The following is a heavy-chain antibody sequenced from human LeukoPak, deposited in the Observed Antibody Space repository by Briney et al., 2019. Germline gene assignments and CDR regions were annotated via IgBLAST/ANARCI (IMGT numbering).Heavy chain of an antibody. CDR1: GYSFTTYW. J-gene: IGHJ3*02. D-gene: IGHD3-10*01. CDR2: IYLGDSDT. V-gene: IGHV5-51*01. Sequence: GESLKISRKGSGYSFTTYWIGWVRQMPGKGLEWMGFIYLGDSDTRYSPSFQGQVTISADKSISTAYLQWSSLKASDTAMYYCARLWARGFDIWGQGTMVTVSS. CDR3: ARLWARGFDI.